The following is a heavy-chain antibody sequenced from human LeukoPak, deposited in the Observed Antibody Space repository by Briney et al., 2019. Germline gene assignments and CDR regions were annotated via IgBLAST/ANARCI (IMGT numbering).Heavy chain of an antibody. CDR2: ISNDGSRK. Sequence: GGSLRLSCAPSGFTFSRHGMHWVRQAPGKGLEWVAIISNDGSRKYYAHSVEGRFTISRDNSKNTLYLQMDSLRAEDTAVYYCARLTSATVTYDYWGQGTLVTVSS. V-gene: IGHV3-30*03. CDR1: GFTFSRHG. D-gene: IGHD4-17*01. J-gene: IGHJ4*02. CDR3: ARLTSATVTYDY.